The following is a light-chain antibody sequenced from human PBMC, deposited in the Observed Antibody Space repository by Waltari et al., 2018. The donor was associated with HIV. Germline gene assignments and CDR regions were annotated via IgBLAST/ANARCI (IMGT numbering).Light chain of an antibody. Sequence: EIVMTQSPATLSVSPGERATLSCRASRSVNSNLAWYLQRPGQPPSLRIYGASTRATEIPARFRGSGSGTDFNLTITSLQSEDFAVYYCQQYNSTPFTFGPGTKVDIQ. CDR2: GAS. CDR1: RSVNSN. CDR3: QQYNSTPFT. V-gene: IGKV3-15*01. J-gene: IGKJ3*01.